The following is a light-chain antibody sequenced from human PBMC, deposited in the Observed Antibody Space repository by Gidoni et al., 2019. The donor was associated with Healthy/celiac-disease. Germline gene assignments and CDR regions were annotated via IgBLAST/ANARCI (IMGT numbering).Light chain of an antibody. V-gene: IGKV3-20*01. Sequence: EIVLTQSPGTLSLSPGERATLSCRASQSVSSSYLAWYQQKPGQAPRLLIYGASSRATGIPDRFSGSGSGTDFTLTISRLEPEDFAVYYCQQYGSSRRPFTFGPGTKVDIK. CDR2: GAS. CDR3: QQYGSSRRPFT. J-gene: IGKJ3*01. CDR1: QSVSSSY.